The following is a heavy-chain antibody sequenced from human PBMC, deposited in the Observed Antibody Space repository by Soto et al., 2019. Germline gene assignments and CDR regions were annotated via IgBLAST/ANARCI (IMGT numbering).Heavy chain of an antibody. CDR1: GVTFKDYG. CDR2: ISYDGKQT. CDR3: ARDGWGSNWYFDL. D-gene: IGHD3-16*01. J-gene: IGHJ2*01. V-gene: IGHV3-30*03. Sequence: HPGGSLRLSCGAPGVTFKDYGMHWVRQAPGKGLEWVAVISYDGKQTYYADSVKGRFTISKDKSKRTLFLQMNSLRVDDTAVYYCARDGWGSNWYFDLWGRGTMVTVYS.